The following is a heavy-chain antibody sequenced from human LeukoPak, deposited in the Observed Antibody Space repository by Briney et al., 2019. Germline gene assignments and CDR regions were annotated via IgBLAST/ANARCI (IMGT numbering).Heavy chain of an antibody. CDR2: INHSGST. CDR3: ARDPYSGNYGNYYYYYMDV. CDR1: GFTFSDYY. Sequence: PGGSLRLSCAASGFTFSDYYMSWIRQAPGKGLEWIGEINHSGSTNYNPSLKSRVTISVDTSKNQFSLKLSSVTAADTAVYYCARDPYSGNYGNYYYYYMDVWGKGTTVTISS. V-gene: IGHV4-34*01. D-gene: IGHD1-26*01. J-gene: IGHJ6*03.